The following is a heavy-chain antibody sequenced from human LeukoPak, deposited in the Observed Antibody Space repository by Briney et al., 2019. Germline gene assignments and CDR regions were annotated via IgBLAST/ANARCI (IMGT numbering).Heavy chain of an antibody. J-gene: IGHJ3*02. D-gene: IGHD3-22*01. CDR2: ISGSGGST. V-gene: IGHV3-23*01. Sequence: GGSLSLSRAASGFTFSSYAMSWVRQAPGKGLEWVSGISGSGGSTYYADSVKGRFTISRDNAKNSLYLQMNSLRDEDTAVYYCARDGDSSGYYAAFDIWGQGTMFTVSS. CDR1: GFTFSSYA. CDR3: ARDGDSSGYYAAFDI.